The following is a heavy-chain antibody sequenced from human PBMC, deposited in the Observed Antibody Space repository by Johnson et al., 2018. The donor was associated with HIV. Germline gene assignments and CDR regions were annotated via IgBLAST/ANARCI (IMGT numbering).Heavy chain of an antibody. D-gene: IGHD3-16*01. CDR2: IRGKPYGGTP. J-gene: IGHJ3*02. Sequence: VQLVESGGGLVQPGGSLRLSCTASGFTFSDYTMSWVRQAPGKGLEWVGFIRGKPYGGTPEYAASVKGRFTISRDDSKSIAYLQMNSLRTEDTAIYYCSRDSWGRRPHDTFDIWGQGTMVTVSS. CDR1: GFTFSDYT. V-gene: IGHV3-49*04. CDR3: SRDSWGRRPHDTFDI.